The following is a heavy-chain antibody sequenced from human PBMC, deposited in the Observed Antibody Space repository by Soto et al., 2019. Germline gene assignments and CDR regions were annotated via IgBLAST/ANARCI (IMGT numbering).Heavy chain of an antibody. J-gene: IGHJ3*02. V-gene: IGHV4-59*01. CDR3: ARADSGTMVRGVILSGAFDI. D-gene: IGHD3-10*01. Sequence: SETLSLTCTVSGGSISSYYWSWIRQPPGKGLEWIGYIYYSGSTNYNPSLKSRVTISVDTSKNQFSLKLSSVTAADTAVYYCARADSGTMVRGVILSGAFDIWGQGTMVTVSS. CDR2: IYYSGST. CDR1: GGSISSYY.